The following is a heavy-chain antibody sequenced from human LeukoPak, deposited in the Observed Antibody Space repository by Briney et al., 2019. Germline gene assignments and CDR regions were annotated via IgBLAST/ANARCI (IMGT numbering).Heavy chain of an antibody. Sequence: SETLSLTCTVSGGSISSSSYYWGWIRQPPGKGLEWIGSIYYSGSTYYNPSLKSRVTISVDTSKNQFSLKLSSVTAADTAVYYCARDSGSGYDSSGGAFDIWGQGTIVTVSS. CDR3: ARDSGSGYDSSGGAFDI. CDR2: IYYSGST. CDR1: GGSISSSSYY. V-gene: IGHV4-39*07. D-gene: IGHD3-22*01. J-gene: IGHJ3*02.